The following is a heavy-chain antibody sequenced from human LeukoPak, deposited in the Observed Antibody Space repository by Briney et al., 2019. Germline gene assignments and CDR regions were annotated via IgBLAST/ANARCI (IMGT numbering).Heavy chain of an antibody. CDR2: IWYDGSNK. D-gene: IGHD3-22*01. Sequence: PGGSLRLSCAASGFTFTSYAMHWVSQAPGKGLEWVAVIWYDGSNKYYADSVKGRFTISRDNSKKTLYLQMNSLRAEDTALYYCAREWNYYDSSGHDAFDIWGQGTMVTVSS. CDR1: GFTFTSYA. V-gene: IGHV3-33*01. J-gene: IGHJ3*02. CDR3: AREWNYYDSSGHDAFDI.